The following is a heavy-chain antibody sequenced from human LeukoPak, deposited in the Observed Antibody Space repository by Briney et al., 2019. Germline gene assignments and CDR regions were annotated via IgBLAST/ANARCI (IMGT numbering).Heavy chain of an antibody. Sequence: SETLSLTCTVSGGSISSYYWSWIRQPAGKGLEWIGRIYTSGSTNYNPSLKSRVTISVDTSKNQFSLKLSSVAAADTAVYYCAREIGLGGGYCSSTSCDGAFDIWGQGTMVTVSS. CDR2: IYTSGST. CDR1: GGSISSYY. V-gene: IGHV4-4*07. J-gene: IGHJ3*02. CDR3: AREIGLGGGYCSSTSCDGAFDI. D-gene: IGHD2-2*01.